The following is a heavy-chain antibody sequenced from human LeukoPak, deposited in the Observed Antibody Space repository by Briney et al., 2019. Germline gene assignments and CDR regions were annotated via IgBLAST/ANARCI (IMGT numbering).Heavy chain of an antibody. CDR2: INPNSGGT. J-gene: IGHJ5*02. D-gene: IGHD3-22*01. CDR1: GYTFTSYD. CDR3: ARDRLQYYYDSSGFRP. V-gene: IGHV1-2*02. Sequence: ASVKVSCKASGYTFTSYDINWVRQAPGQGLEWMGWINPNSGGTNYAQKFQGRVTMTRDTSISTVYMELSRLRSDDTAVYYCARDRLQYYYDSSGFRPWGQGTLVTVSS.